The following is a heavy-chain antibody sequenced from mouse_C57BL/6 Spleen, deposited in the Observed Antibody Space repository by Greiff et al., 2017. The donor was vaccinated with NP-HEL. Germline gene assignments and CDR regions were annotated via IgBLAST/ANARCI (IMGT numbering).Heavy chain of an antibody. CDR3: ARGLDSRPFDY. Sequence: EVHLVESGGGLVKPGGSLKLSCAASGFTFSSYAMSWVRQTPEKRLEWVATISDGGSYTYYPDNVKGRFTISRDNAKNNLYLQMSHLKSEDTAMYYCARGLDSRPFDYWGQGTTLTVSS. V-gene: IGHV5-4*01. CDR2: ISDGGSYT. CDR1: GFTFSSYA. D-gene: IGHD3-2*01. J-gene: IGHJ2*01.